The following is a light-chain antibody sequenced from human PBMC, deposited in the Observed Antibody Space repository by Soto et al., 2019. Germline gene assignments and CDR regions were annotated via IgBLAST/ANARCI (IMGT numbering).Light chain of an antibody. Sequence: DIQMTQSPSSLSASVGDRVTITCRASQSISRNLNWYQHRPGKAPKPLFYGASSLQSGVPSRFSGSGTGTDFTLTNSSLQPEDFANYYCHQSYSTPWTFGQGTKAEI. CDR1: QSISRN. J-gene: IGKJ1*01. CDR3: HQSYSTPWT. V-gene: IGKV1-39*01. CDR2: GAS.